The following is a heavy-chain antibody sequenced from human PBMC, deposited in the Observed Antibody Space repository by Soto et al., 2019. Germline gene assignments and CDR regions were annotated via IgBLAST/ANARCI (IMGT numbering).Heavy chain of an antibody. CDR3: ARAPVAGKLLTFDY. V-gene: IGHV4-59*01. CDR2: IYYSGST. D-gene: IGHD6-19*01. J-gene: IGHJ4*02. Sequence: PSETLRHSVVDSDSVNRGGYCSWNRQPPGKGLEWIGYIYYSGSTNYNPSLKSRVTISVDTSKNQFSLKLSSVTAADTAVYYCARAPVAGKLLTFDYWGQGTLVTVSS. CDR1: DSVNRGGY.